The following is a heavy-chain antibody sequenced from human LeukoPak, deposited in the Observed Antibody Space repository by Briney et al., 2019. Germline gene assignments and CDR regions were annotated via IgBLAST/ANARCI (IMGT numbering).Heavy chain of an antibody. CDR3: ARGMWQWLVGIDF. V-gene: IGHV3-30*04. CDR2: ISYDGSNQ. J-gene: IGHJ4*02. Sequence: PGGSLRLSCAASGFTFSSYAMHWVRQAPGKGLEWVAIISYDGSNQYYADSVKGRFTISRDNFKNTLYLQMNSLRTEETAVYHCARGMWQWLVGIDFWGQGTLVTVSS. CDR1: GFTFSSYA. D-gene: IGHD6-19*01.